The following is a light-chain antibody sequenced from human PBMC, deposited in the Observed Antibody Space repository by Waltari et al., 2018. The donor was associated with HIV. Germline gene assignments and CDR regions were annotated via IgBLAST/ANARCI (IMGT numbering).Light chain of an antibody. CDR2: VAS. J-gene: IGKJ4*01. CDR1: QDISSW. CDR3: QQANSFPLT. Sequence: DIQMTQSPSSVSASVGDRVTITCRASQDISSWLAWYQQKPGKAPKFPIYVASGLGSGVPPRFSASGSGTDFTLTISSLQPEDSATYYCQQANSFPLTFGGGTKVEI. V-gene: IGKV1-12*01.